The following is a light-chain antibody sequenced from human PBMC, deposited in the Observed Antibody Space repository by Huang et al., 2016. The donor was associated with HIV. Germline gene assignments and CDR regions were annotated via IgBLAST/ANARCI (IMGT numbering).Light chain of an antibody. CDR3: QQYDNWPLT. CDR2: GAS. CDR1: HIVNIN. Sequence: EIVMTQSPAPLSVFPGERATLSCRASHIVNINLAWYQQKPGQAPRRLIYGASTRATGIPARFNGGGSGMEFTLTISSLQSEDFALYYCQQYDNWPLTFGGGTKVEIK. V-gene: IGKV3-15*01. J-gene: IGKJ4*01.